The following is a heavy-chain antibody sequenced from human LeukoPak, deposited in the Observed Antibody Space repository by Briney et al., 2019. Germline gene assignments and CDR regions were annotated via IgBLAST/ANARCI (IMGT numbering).Heavy chain of an antibody. CDR1: GGSISSSSYY. J-gene: IGHJ5*02. V-gene: IGHV4-39*01. CDR3: ARPRSGSYYDFWFDP. Sequence: SETLSLTCTVSGGSISSSSYYWGWIRQPPGKGLEWIGSIYYSGSTYYSPSLKSRVTISVDTSKNQFSLKLSSVTAADTAVYYCARPRSGSYYDFWFDPWGQGTLVTVSS. CDR2: IYYSGST. D-gene: IGHD3-10*01.